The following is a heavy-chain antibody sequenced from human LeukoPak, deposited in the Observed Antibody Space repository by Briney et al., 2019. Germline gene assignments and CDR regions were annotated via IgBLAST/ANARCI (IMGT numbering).Heavy chain of an antibody. Sequence: PLETLSLTCSVSGGPITEYYWSWIRQPPGKGLEWIGYIYHTGSTNYSPSLKSRVTMSVDASRNQFSLKLVSVTAADTAVYYCARDRGTTGYYYLDSWGQGILVTVSS. D-gene: IGHD1-26*01. CDR2: IYHTGST. V-gene: IGHV4-59*01. CDR1: GGPITEYY. J-gene: IGHJ4*02. CDR3: ARDRGTTGYYYLDS.